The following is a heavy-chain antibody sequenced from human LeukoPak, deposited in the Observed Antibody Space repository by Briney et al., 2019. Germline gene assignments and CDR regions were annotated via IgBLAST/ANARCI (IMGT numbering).Heavy chain of an antibody. J-gene: IGHJ4*02. CDR2: ISFDGSNK. V-gene: IGHV3-30-3*01. Sequence: PGGSLRLSCVASGFTFSTYAMHWVRQAPGKGLERVAVISFDGSNKHYADSVKGRFTISRDNSKNTLYLQMNSLRAEETAVYYCARDGAYCGGDCYFAQYFDYWGQGTLVTVSS. CDR1: GFTFSTYA. D-gene: IGHD2-21*02. CDR3: ARDGAYCGGDCYFAQYFDY.